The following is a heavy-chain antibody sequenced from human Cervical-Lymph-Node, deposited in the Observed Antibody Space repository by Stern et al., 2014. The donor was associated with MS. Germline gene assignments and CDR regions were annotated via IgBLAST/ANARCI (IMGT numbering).Heavy chain of an antibody. D-gene: IGHD3/OR15-3a*01. CDR3: AHVRADWNYVDY. Sequence: QVTLRESGPTLVKPTQTLTLTCTFSGFSLSTSGVGVGWIRQPPGKALEWLALIYWDDDKRYSPSLKSRLTITKDTSKNQVVLTITNMDPVDTATYYCAHVRADWNYVDYWGQGTLVTVSS. CDR1: GFSLSTSGVG. CDR2: IYWDDDK. V-gene: IGHV2-5*02. J-gene: IGHJ4*02.